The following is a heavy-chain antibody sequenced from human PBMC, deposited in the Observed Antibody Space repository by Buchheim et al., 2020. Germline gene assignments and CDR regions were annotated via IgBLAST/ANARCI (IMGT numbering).Heavy chain of an antibody. D-gene: IGHD3-10*01. CDR3: VRSWRFSLDS. Sequence: EVQLVESGGGLVQPGGSLRLSCAASGFTVSSSWMHWVRQAPGKGLVWVSRLTADGRDTAYADSVKGRFTISRDTAKNTLYLQMNTLRAEDTAVYYCVRSWRFSLDSWGRGTL. CDR1: GFTVSSSW. V-gene: IGHV3-74*01. J-gene: IGHJ4*02. CDR2: LTADGRDT.